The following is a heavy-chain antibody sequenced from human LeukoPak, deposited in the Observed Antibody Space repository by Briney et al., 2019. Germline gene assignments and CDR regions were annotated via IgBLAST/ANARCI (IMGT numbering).Heavy chain of an antibody. Sequence: GASVKVSCKASGGTFSSYAISWVRQAPGQGLEWMGGIIPIFGTANYAQKFQGRVTITADESTSTAYMELSSLRSEDTAVYYCARGCSSTSCYIHWGQGTLVTVSS. CDR3: ARGCSSTSCYIH. V-gene: IGHV1-69*13. CDR2: IIPIFGTA. D-gene: IGHD2-2*01. CDR1: GGTFSSYA. J-gene: IGHJ4*02.